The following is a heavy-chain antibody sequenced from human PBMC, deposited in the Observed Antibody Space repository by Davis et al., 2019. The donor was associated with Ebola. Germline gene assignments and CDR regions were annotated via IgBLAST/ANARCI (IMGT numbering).Heavy chain of an antibody. J-gene: IGHJ6*02. V-gene: IGHV4-39*01. CDR3: ARPLERFLEWGMDV. Sequence: SETLSLTCTVSGGSIRSSSYHWGWLRQPPGKGLAWLGSIYYSGSTYYNPSLKSRVTISVDTSKNQFSLKLSSVTAADTAVYYCARPLERFLEWGMDVWGQGTTVTVSS. D-gene: IGHD3-3*01. CDR2: IYYSGST. CDR1: GGSIRSSSYH.